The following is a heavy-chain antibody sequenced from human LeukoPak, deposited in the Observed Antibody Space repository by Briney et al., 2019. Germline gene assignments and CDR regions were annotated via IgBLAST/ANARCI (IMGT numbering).Heavy chain of an antibody. CDR2: ISGSGGST. CDR3: GGDSSGYYPDY. V-gene: IGHV3-23*01. Sequence: PGGSLRLSCAASGFTFSSYSMNWVRQAPGKGLEWVSAISGSGGSTYYADSVKGRFTISRDNSKNTLYLQMNSLRAEDTAVYYCGGDSSGYYPDYWGQGTLVTVSS. J-gene: IGHJ4*02. CDR1: GFTFSSYS. D-gene: IGHD3-22*01.